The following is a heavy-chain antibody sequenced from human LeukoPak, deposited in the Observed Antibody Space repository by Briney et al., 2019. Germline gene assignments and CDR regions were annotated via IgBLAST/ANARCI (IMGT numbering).Heavy chain of an antibody. V-gene: IGHV4-4*07. J-gene: IGHJ2*01. Sequence: SETLSLTCTVSGASISSYYWSWIRQPPRKGLELIGRIYTSGSTNYNPSLNSRITMSVNTSKNPFSLKLSSMTAAATAVYYSERERTYYYDSSGLPDWYFDLWGRGTLVTVTS. CDR3: ERERTYYYDSSGLPDWYFDL. CDR2: IYTSGST. CDR1: GASISSYY. D-gene: IGHD3-22*01.